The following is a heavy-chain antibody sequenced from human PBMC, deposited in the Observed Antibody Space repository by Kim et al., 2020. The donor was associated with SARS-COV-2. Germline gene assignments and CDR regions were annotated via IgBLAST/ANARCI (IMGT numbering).Heavy chain of an antibody. J-gene: IGHJ4*02. Sequence: SETLSLTCTVSGGSISSSSYYWGWIRQPPGKGLEWIGSIYYSGSTYYNPSLKSRVTISVDTSKNQFSLKLSSVTTADTAVYYCARPDIYDYVWGSDRFDYWGQGTLVTVSS. V-gene: IGHV4-39*01. D-gene: IGHD3-16*02. CDR3: ARPDIYDYVWGSDRFDY. CDR2: IYYSGST. CDR1: GGSISSSSYY.